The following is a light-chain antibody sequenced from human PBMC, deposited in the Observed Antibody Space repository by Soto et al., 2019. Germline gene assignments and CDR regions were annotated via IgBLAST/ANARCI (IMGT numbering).Light chain of an antibody. Sequence: EIVLTQSPATLSLSPGERATLSCRASQSVSSYLAWDQQKPGQAPRILIYDTSKRATGIPARFSGSGSGTACTLTSSSLEPEDCAVYYCHQRTNWRRSFTCGPGPKVDIK. CDR1: QSVSSY. V-gene: IGKV3-11*01. J-gene: IGKJ3*01. CDR3: HQRTNWRRSFT. CDR2: DTS.